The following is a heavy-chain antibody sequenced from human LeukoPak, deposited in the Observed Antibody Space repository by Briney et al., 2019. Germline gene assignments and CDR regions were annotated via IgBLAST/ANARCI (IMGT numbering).Heavy chain of an antibody. CDR1: GFAFSSFA. J-gene: IGHJ6*03. CDR3: TKEIHVAVAVADYYYFYMDV. V-gene: IGHV3-23*01. D-gene: IGHD6-19*01. CDR2: INGGGNTT. Sequence: PGGSLRLSCAASGFAFSSFAMGWVRQSPGKGLEWLSTINGGGNTTFYSDSVKGRFTTSRDNSKNTLYLHMDSLRPDDTATYYCTKEIHVAVAVADYYYFYMDVWGRGTAVTVSS.